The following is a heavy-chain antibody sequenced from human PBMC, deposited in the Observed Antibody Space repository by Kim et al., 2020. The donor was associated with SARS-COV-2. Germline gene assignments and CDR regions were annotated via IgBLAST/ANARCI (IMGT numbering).Heavy chain of an antibody. CDR2: IDHSGTT. V-gene: IGHV4-30-2*01. J-gene: IGHJ3*02. CDR3: ARGGGIVGAFDI. D-gene: IGHD2-15*01. Sequence: SETLSLTCAVSGGSISNGDYSWSWIRQPPGKGLEWIGYIDHSGTTYYNPSLKSRVTISVDRSKNQFSLKLSSVTAADTAVFYCARGGGIVGAFDIWGQGTMVTVSS. CDR1: GGSISNGDYS.